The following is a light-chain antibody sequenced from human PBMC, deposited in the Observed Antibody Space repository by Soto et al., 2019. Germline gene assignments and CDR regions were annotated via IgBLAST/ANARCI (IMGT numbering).Light chain of an antibody. V-gene: IGLV2-14*01. J-gene: IGLJ2*01. CDR2: EVS. Sequence: QSALTQPASVSGSPGQSITISCTGTSSDVGAYNYVSWFQQHPGKAPKLMIYEVSHRPSGVSNRFSGSKSGNTASLTISGLQAEDEADYYCSSYTSSTTPVFGGGTKLTVL. CDR3: SSYTSSTTPV. CDR1: SSDVGAYNY.